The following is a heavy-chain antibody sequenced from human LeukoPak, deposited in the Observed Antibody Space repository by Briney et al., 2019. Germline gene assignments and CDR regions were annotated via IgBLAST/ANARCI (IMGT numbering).Heavy chain of an antibody. J-gene: IGHJ5*02. CDR3: AKKTDFWSGYFAS. V-gene: IGHV3-23*01. CDR2: ISGSGGST. Sequence: PGGSLRLSCAASGFTFSSYAMSWVRQARGKGLEWVSAISGSGGSTYYADSVKGRFTISRDNSKNTLYLQMNSLRAEDTAVYYCAKKTDFWSGYFASWGQGTLVTVSS. CDR1: GFTFSSYA. D-gene: IGHD3-3*01.